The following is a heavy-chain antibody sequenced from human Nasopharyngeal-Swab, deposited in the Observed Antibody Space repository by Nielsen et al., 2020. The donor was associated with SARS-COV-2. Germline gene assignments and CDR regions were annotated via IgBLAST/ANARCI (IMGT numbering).Heavy chain of an antibody. CDR1: GFTVSSNY. CDR3: ATGGY. CDR2: IYSGSST. V-gene: IGHV3-66*01. Sequence: GESLKISCAASGFTVSSNYMSWVRQAPGKGPEWVSVIYSGSSTYYADSVKGRFTISRDNSKNTLYLQMNSLRAEDTAVYYCATGGYWGQGTLVTVSS. J-gene: IGHJ4*02.